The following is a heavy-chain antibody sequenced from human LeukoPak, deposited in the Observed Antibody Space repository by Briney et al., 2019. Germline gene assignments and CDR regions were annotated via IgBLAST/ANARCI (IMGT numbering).Heavy chain of an antibody. Sequence: SETLSLTCAVYGGSFSGYYWSWIRQPPGKGLEWIGEINHSGSTNYNPSLKSRVTISVDTSKNQFSLKLSSVTAADTAVYYCARVFYLGYYYDSSGIDYWGQGTLVTVYS. CDR3: ARVFYLGYYYDSSGIDY. CDR1: GGSFSGYY. J-gene: IGHJ4*02. D-gene: IGHD3-22*01. CDR2: INHSGST. V-gene: IGHV4-34*01.